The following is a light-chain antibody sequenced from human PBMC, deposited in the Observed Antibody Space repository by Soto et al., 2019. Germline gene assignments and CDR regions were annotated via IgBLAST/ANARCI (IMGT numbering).Light chain of an antibody. CDR1: QSISSW. J-gene: IGKJ1*01. V-gene: IGKV1-5*01. Sequence: DIQMTQSPSTLSASVGDRVTSTCRASQSISSWLAWYQQKPGKAPKVLIYDASTLESGVPSRFSGSGSGTEFTLTISSLQPDDFATYYCQQYDSYATFGQGIKVEVQ. CDR3: QQYDSYAT. CDR2: DAS.